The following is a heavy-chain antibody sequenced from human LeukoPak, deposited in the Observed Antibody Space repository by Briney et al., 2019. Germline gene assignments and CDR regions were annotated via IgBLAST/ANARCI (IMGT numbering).Heavy chain of an antibody. Sequence: QAGGSLRLSCAASGFTFDDYAMHWVRQAPGKGLEWVSGISWNSGSIGYADSVKGRFTISRDNAKNSLYLQMNSLRAEDTALYYCAKAPYYDILPYAFDIWGQGTMVTVSS. J-gene: IGHJ3*02. CDR1: GFTFDDYA. CDR2: ISWNSGSI. V-gene: IGHV3-9*01. D-gene: IGHD3-9*01. CDR3: AKAPYYDILPYAFDI.